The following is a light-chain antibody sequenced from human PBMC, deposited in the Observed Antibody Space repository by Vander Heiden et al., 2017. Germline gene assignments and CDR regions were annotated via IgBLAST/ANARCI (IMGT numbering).Light chain of an antibody. V-gene: IGKV3-20*01. CDR1: QGVSSSY. CDR2: SAS. J-gene: IGKJ1*01. CDR3: QQYGGSPRT. Sequence: EVVLPQSPGTLSLSPGESATLSYSASQGVSSSYINWYQQKPGQAPRLLIYSASSRATGIPDRFSGSGSGTDFTLTISRLEPEDFAVYYCQQYGGSPRTFGQGTKVEIK.